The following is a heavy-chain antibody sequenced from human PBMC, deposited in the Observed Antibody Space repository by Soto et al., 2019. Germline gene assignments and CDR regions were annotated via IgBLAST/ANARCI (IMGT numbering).Heavy chain of an antibody. CDR2: IYYSGST. J-gene: IGHJ5*02. CDR1: GGSISSGDYY. V-gene: IGHV4-30-4*01. D-gene: IGHD6-6*01. Sequence: QVQLQESGPGLVKPSQTLSLTCTVSGGSISSGDYYWXXXXXXXGKGLEWIGYIYYSGSTYYNPSLKSRVTISVDTSKNQFSLKLSSVTAADTAVYYCARFIIAARRGGWFDPWGQGTLVTVSS. CDR3: ARFIIAARRGGWFDP.